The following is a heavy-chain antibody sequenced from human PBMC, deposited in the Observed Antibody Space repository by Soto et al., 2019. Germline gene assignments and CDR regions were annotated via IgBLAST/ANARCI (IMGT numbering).Heavy chain of an antibody. J-gene: IGHJ5*02. CDR2: ISGSGGST. V-gene: IGHV3-23*01. CDR3: AKDSSGYSSWFDP. CDR1: GFTFSDYV. Sequence: EVQLLESGGGLVQPGGSLRLSCEASGFTFSDYVMSWVRQAPGKGLEWVSAISGSGGSTYYADSVKGRFTISRDNSKNTLYLQMNSLRAEDTAVYYCAKDSSGYSSWFDPWGQGTLVTVSS. D-gene: IGHD6-13*01.